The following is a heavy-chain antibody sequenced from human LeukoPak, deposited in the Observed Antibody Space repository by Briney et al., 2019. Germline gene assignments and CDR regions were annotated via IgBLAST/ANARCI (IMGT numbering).Heavy chain of an antibody. V-gene: IGHV3-7*01. CDR1: GFTFSSYA. CDR3: ASHPTSSGWYYFDY. Sequence: QPGGSLRLSCAASGFTFSSYAMSWVRQAPGKGLEWVANIKQDGSEEYYVDSVKGRFTISRDNAKNSLYLQMNSLRAEDTAVYYCASHPTSSGWYYFDYWGQGTLVTVSS. CDR2: IKQDGSEE. D-gene: IGHD6-19*01. J-gene: IGHJ4*02.